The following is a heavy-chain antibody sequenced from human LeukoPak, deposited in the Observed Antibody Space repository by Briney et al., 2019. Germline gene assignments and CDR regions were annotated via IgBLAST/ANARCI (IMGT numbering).Heavy chain of an antibody. Sequence: ASVKVSCKVSGYTLTELSMHRVRQAPGKGLEWMGGFDPEDGETIYAQKFQGRVTMTEDTSTDTAYMELSSLRSEDTAVYYCATNYYDSSGDYFDYWGQGTLVTVSS. J-gene: IGHJ4*02. V-gene: IGHV1-24*01. CDR2: FDPEDGET. CDR1: GYTLTELS. D-gene: IGHD3-22*01. CDR3: ATNYYDSSGDYFDY.